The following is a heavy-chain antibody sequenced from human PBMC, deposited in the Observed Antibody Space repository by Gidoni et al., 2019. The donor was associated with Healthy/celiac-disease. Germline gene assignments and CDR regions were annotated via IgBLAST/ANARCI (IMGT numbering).Heavy chain of an antibody. J-gene: IGHJ4*02. D-gene: IGHD5-12*01. Sequence: QVQLVESGGGVVQPGRSLRLSCAASGFTFSSYGMHWVRQAPGKGLEWVAVIWYDGSNKYYADSVKGRFTISRDNSKNTLYLQMNSLRAEDTAVYYCARDRDIVATPGTFDYWGQGTLVTVSS. CDR1: GFTFSSYG. CDR3: ARDRDIVATPGTFDY. CDR2: IWYDGSNK. V-gene: IGHV3-33*01.